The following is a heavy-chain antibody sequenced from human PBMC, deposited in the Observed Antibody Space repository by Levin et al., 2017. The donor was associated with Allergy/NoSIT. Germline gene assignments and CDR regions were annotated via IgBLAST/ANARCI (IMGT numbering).Heavy chain of an antibody. CDR2: IYSGGDT. J-gene: IGHJ4*02. Sequence: GESLKISCAASGFTVSSNYMSWVRQAPGKGLEWVSVIYSGGDTFYAESVKGRFTISRDNSKNTLYLQMNSLIAEDTAVYYCARNGGWYGAGYFDYWGQGTLVTVSS. V-gene: IGHV3-66*02. CDR1: GFTVSSNY. CDR3: ARNGGWYGAGYFDY. D-gene: IGHD6-19*01.